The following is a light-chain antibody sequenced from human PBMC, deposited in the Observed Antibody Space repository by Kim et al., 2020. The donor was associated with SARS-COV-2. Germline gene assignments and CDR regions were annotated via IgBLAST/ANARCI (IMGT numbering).Light chain of an antibody. V-gene: IGKV3-15*01. CDR2: GAS. Sequence: SVSPGERVTLSCRASQTVSSKLAWYQHKPGQAPRLLIYGASTRATGIPATFSGSGSGTEFTLTISSLQSEDFAVYYCQQYYRWPLTFGGGTKVEI. CDR3: QQYYRWPLT. CDR1: QTVSSK. J-gene: IGKJ4*01.